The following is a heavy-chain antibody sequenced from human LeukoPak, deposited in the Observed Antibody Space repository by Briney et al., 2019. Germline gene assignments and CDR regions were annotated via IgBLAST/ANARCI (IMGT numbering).Heavy chain of an antibody. V-gene: IGHV4-59*01. J-gene: IGHJ6*03. CDR2: IYYSGST. CDR1: GGSISSYY. D-gene: IGHD2-15*01. CDR3: ARDVAAPDYYYYYMDV. Sequence: SETLSLTCTVSGGSISSYYWSWIRQPPGKGLEWIGYIYYSGSTNYNPSLKSRVTISVDTSKNQFSLKLSSVTAADTAVYYCARDVAAPDYYYYYMDVWGKGTTVTVSS.